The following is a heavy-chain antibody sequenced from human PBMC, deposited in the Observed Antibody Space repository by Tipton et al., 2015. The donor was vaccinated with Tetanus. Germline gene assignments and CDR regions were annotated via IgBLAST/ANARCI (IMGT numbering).Heavy chain of an antibody. CDR2: IYYSGST. Sequence: LRLSCTVSGGSISSSSYYWGWIRQPPGKGLEWIGSIYYSGSTYYNPSLKSRVTISVDTSKNQFSLKLSSVTAADTAVYYCVRHDHGDYGAFDIWGQGTMVTVSS. CDR1: GGSISSSSYY. V-gene: IGHV4-39*01. CDR3: VRHDHGDYGAFDI. J-gene: IGHJ3*02. D-gene: IGHD4-17*01.